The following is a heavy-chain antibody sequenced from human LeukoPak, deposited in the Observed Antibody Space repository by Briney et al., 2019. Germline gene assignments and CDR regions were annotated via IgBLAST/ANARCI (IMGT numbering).Heavy chain of an antibody. CDR3: ATYSSSNGREFQY. D-gene: IGHD2-2*01. Sequence: GGSLRLSCEGSGFTFSNYWMSWVRQAPGKGLEWVANIQQHGSEAYYGDSVKGRFTISRDNAKNSLYLQMNSLRAEDTAVYYCATYSSSNGREFQYWGQGTLVTVSS. CDR2: IQQHGSEA. J-gene: IGHJ1*01. V-gene: IGHV3-7*01. CDR1: GFTFSNYW.